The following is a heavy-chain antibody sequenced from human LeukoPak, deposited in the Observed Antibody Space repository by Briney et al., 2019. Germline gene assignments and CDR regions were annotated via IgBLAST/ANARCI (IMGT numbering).Heavy chain of an antibody. Sequence: ASVKVSCKASRYTFTRYYMKWVGQAPGQGVEGMGIINPSGGSTSYAQKFQGRVTKTRDMSTSTVYMEQSSLKSEDTAVYYCAREYTSQGTVEKATISAILWGQGPLVTVTA. CDR1: RYTFTRYY. V-gene: IGHV1-46*01. D-gene: IGHD5-24*01. J-gene: IGHJ4*02. CDR3: AREYTSQGTVEKATISAIL. CDR2: INPSGGST.